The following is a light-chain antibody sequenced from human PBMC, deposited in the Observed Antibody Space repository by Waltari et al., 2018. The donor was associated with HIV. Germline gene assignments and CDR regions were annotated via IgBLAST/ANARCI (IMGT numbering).Light chain of an antibody. V-gene: IGLV2-14*01. CDR2: DVS. CDR1: SSDVGGYNY. J-gene: IGLJ2*01. Sequence: QSALTQPASVSGSPGQSITISCTGTSSDVGGYNYVSWYQQHPGKAPKLMIYDVSKRLSGVSNRFSGSKSGNTASLTISGLQAEDEADYYCSSPEVFGGGTKLTVL. CDR3: SSPEV.